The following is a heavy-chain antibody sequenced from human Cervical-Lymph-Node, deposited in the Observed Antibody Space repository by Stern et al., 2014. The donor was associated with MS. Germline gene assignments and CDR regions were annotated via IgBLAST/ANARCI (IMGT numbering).Heavy chain of an antibody. V-gene: IGHV2-5*02. CDR2: LYLDDDK. J-gene: IGHJ5*02. Sequence: QFTLKESGPTLVKPTQTLTLTCTFSGFSLTTGGVGVGWIRQPPRKALEWLAALYLDDDKRYSPSLKSRLAITKDTSKIQVVLSMTDMDLVDTATYYCAHTFYRDSSVYYQHCFDPGGQGTLVTVSS. D-gene: IGHD3-22*01. CDR3: AHTFYRDSSVYYQHCFDP. CDR1: GFSLTTGGVG.